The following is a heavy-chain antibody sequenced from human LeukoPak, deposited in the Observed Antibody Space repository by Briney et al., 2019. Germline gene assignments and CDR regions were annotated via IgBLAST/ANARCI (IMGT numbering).Heavy chain of an antibody. D-gene: IGHD3-22*01. CDR3: ARDYYDSSGHSYDAFDI. CDR2: ISSSSSYI. CDR1: GFTFSSYS. Sequence: GGSLRLSCAASGFTFSSYSMNWVRQAPGKGLKWVSSISSSSSYIYYADSVKGRFTISRDNAKNSLYLQMNSLRAEDTAVYYCARDYYDSSGHSYDAFDIWGQGTMVTVSS. J-gene: IGHJ3*02. V-gene: IGHV3-21*01.